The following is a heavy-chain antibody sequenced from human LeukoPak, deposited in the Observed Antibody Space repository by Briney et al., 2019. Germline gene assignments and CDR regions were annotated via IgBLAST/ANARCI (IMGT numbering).Heavy chain of an antibody. D-gene: IGHD2-8*01. Sequence: GGSLRLSCAASGFTFSSYAMSWVRQAPGKGLEWVSAISGSGGSTYYADSVKGRFTISRDNSKNTLYLQMNSLRAEDTAVYYCASAREDIVLMVYAIPGYWGQGTLVTVSS. CDR2: ISGSGGST. V-gene: IGHV3-23*01. J-gene: IGHJ4*02. CDR1: GFTFSSYA. CDR3: ASAREDIVLMVYAIPGY.